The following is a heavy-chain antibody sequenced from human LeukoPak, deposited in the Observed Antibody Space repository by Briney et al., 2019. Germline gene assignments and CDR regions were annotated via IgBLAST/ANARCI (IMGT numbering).Heavy chain of an antibody. D-gene: IGHD3-16*02. V-gene: IGHV4-34*01. CDR1: GGSFSGYY. J-gene: IGHJ4*02. CDR2: INHSGST. Sequence: SETLSLTCAVYGGSFSGYYWSWIRQPPGKGLEWIGEINHSGSTNYNPSLKSRVTISVDTSKNQFSLKLSSVTAADTAVYYCARGPPYPLSSAFDYWGQGTLVTVSS. CDR3: ARGPPYPLSSAFDY.